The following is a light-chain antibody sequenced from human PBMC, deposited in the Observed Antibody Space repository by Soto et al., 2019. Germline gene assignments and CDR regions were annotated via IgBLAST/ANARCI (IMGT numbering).Light chain of an antibody. Sequence: QSALTQPASVSGSPGQSITISCTGTSSDVGSYNLVSWYQQHPGKAPKLMIFEDSKRPSGVSNHFSGSKSGNTASLTISGLQAEDEADYYCCSYIGFVVFGGGTKLTVL. CDR3: CSYIGFVV. CDR2: EDS. J-gene: IGLJ2*01. CDR1: SSDVGSYNL. V-gene: IGLV2-23*01.